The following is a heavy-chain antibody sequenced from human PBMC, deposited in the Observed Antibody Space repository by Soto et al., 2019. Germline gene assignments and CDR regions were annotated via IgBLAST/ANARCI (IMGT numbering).Heavy chain of an antibody. CDR3: AGAEMATTIYYYYYGMDV. CDR2: ISSSSSYI. CDR1: GFTFSSYS. Sequence: GGSLRLSCAASGFTFSSYSMNWVRQAPGKGLEWVSSISSSSSYIYYADSVKGRFTISRDNARNSLYLQMNSLRAEDTAVYYCAGAEMATTIYYYYYGMDVWGQGTTVIVSS. J-gene: IGHJ6*02. D-gene: IGHD5-12*01. V-gene: IGHV3-21*01.